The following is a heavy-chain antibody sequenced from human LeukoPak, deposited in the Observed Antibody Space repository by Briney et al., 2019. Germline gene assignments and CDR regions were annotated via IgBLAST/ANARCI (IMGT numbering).Heavy chain of an antibody. CDR3: ASLRYGSGSQGALDYGSDY. V-gene: IGHV4-61*08. CDR2: IYYSGST. CDR1: GGSISSGGYY. J-gene: IGHJ4*02. Sequence: SETLSLTCTVSGGSISSGGYYWSWVRQPPGKGLEWIGYIYYSGSTNYNPSLKSRVTISVDTSKNQFSLKLHSVTAADTAVYYCASLRYGSGSQGALDYGSDYWGQGTLVTVSS. D-gene: IGHD3-10*01.